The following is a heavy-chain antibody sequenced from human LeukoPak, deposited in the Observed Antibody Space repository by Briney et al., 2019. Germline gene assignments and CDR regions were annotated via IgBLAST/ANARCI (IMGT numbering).Heavy chain of an antibody. D-gene: IGHD3-10*01. CDR3: ATKPNYYGSGSWGMDV. Sequence: SVKVSCKVSGYTLTELSMHWVRQAPGKGLEWMGGFDPEDGETIYAQRFQGRVTMTEDTSTDTAYMELSSLRSEDTAVYYCATKPNYYGSGSWGMDVWGQGTTVTVSS. CDR1: GYTLTELS. V-gene: IGHV1-24*01. CDR2: FDPEDGET. J-gene: IGHJ6*02.